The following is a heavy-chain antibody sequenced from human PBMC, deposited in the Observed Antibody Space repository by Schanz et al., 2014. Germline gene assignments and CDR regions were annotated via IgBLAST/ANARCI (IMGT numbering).Heavy chain of an antibody. CDR2: LSEGGGGT. J-gene: IGHJ4*02. Sequence: EVQLVESGGGLAQPGGSLRLSCAASGFTLSNYAMSWVRQAPGKGLEWVSALSEGGGGTHYADSVRGRFTISSDSSKNTLYLQMNSLRAGDAAVYYCARWFLIRGVILDSWGQGTLVTVSS. D-gene: IGHD3-10*01. CDR1: GFTLSNYA. CDR3: ARWFLIRGVILDS. V-gene: IGHV3-23*04.